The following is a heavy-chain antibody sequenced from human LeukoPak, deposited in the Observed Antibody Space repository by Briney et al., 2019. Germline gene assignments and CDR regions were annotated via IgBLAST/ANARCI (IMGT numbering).Heavy chain of an antibody. Sequence: ASVKVSCKASGYTFTGYYMHWVRQAPGQGLEWMGWINPNSGGTNYAQKFQGRVTMTRDTSISTAYMELSRLRSDDTAVYYCARDGVDDSSGYYPTTLSFWGQGTLVTVSS. V-gene: IGHV1-2*02. CDR2: INPNSGGT. CDR3: ARDGVDDSSGYYPTTLSF. CDR1: GYTFTGYY. D-gene: IGHD3-22*01. J-gene: IGHJ4*02.